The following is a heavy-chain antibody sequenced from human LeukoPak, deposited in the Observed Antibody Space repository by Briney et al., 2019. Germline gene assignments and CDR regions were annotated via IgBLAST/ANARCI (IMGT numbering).Heavy chain of an antibody. CDR3: ARTLGGNYFDY. CDR1: GGSISSYY. V-gene: IGHV4-59*08. CDR2: IYYSGST. J-gene: IGHJ4*02. Sequence: SETLSLTCTVSGGSISSYYWSWIRQPSGKGLEWIGYIYYSGSTNYNPSLKSRVTISVDTPKNQFSLKLSSVTAADTAVYYCARTLGGNYFDYWGQGTLLTVSS.